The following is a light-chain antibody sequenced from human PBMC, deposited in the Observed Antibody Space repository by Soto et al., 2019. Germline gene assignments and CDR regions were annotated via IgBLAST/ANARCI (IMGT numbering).Light chain of an antibody. CDR1: QSVNNN. CDR2: GAS. J-gene: IGKJ4*01. V-gene: IGKV3-15*01. Sequence: EVVMTQSPATLSVSPGERATLSCRASQSVNNNLAWYQKKPGQGPRLLIYGASTRANGIPARFSGSGSGTEFTLTISSLQSEDFAVYYCQQYNNWPPLTFGGGTKVEIK. CDR3: QQYNNWPPLT.